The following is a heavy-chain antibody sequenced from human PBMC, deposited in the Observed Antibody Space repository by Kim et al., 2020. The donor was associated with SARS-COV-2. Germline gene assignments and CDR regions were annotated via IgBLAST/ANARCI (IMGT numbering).Heavy chain of an antibody. CDR3: ALGYSYGTKYYFDY. D-gene: IGHD5-18*01. V-gene: IGHV1-69*01. Sequence: AQKFQGRVTITADDSTSTAYMELSSLRSEDTAVYYCALGYSYGTKYYFDYWGQGTLVTVSS. J-gene: IGHJ4*02.